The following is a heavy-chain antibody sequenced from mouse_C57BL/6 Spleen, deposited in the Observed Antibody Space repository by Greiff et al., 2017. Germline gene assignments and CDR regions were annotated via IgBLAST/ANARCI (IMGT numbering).Heavy chain of an antibody. Sequence: QVQLKESGAELVRPGTSVKVSCKASGYAFTNYLIEWVKQRPGQGLEWIGVINPGSGGTNYNEKFKGKATLTADKSSSTAYMQLSSLTSEDAAVYFCARRGDYYGSRGYAMDYWGQGTSVTVSS. D-gene: IGHD1-1*01. J-gene: IGHJ4*01. CDR1: GYAFTNYL. CDR2: INPGSGGT. CDR3: ARRGDYYGSRGYAMDY. V-gene: IGHV1-54*01.